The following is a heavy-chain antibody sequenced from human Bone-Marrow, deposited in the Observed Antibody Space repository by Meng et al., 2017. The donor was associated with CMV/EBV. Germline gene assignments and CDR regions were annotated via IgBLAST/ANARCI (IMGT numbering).Heavy chain of an antibody. D-gene: IGHD3-22*01. CDR1: GYTFTSYD. Sequence: SGYTFTSYDNNWVRQAPGQGLEWMGWMNPNSGNTGYAQKFQGRVTMTRNTSISTAYMELGSLRSEDTAVYYCAADYDSSGYYGGWFDPWGQGTLVTVSS. V-gene: IGHV1-8*01. J-gene: IGHJ5*02. CDR2: MNPNSGNT. CDR3: AADYDSSGYYGGWFDP.